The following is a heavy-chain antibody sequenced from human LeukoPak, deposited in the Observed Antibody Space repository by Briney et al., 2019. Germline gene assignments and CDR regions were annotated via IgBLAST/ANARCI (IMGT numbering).Heavy chain of an antibody. D-gene: IGHD3-22*01. CDR2: IIGSSGST. CDR3: AKGSSGYFLDL. V-gene: IGHV3-23*01. CDR1: GFSFDNFA. Sequence: GGSLRLSCVASGFSFDNFAMNWVRQAPGKGVEWVSLIIGSSGSTFYADFVKGRFTISRDNSKNTLFLQMNSLRADDTALYYCAKGSSGYFLDLWGQGTLVTVSS. J-gene: IGHJ5*02.